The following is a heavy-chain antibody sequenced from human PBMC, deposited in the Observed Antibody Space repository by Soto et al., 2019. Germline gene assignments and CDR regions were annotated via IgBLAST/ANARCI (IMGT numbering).Heavy chain of an antibody. CDR2: ISKSSFTI. CDR3: ARAYNGFWSGHFSY. D-gene: IGHD3-3*01. V-gene: IGHV3-48*01. Sequence: GGSLRLSCAVSGLTFRDYSMNWVRQAPGRGHERISYISKSSFTIHYADFGDGRFVLSRDKAKNSLYLVMNSLRADVTVVYYCARAYNGFWSGHFSYWCQGDLLTV. CDR1: GLTFRDYS. J-gene: IGHJ4*02.